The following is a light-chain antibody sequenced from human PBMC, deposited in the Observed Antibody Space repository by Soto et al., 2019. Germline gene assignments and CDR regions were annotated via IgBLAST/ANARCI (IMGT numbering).Light chain of an antibody. CDR3: QQYGGSSFT. CDR1: QSVRSSY. V-gene: IGKV3-20*01. CDR2: GAS. Sequence: DSVLTQSPGTLSLSPGERATISCRASQSVRSSYLAWYQQKPGQAPRLLIYGASSRATCIPDRFSGSGSGTEFTLSISRLEPEDFAVYYCQQYGGSSFTFGPGTKVDIK. J-gene: IGKJ3*01.